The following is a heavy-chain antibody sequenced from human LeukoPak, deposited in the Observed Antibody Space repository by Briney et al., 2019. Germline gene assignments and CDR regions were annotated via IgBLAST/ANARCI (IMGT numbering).Heavy chain of an antibody. J-gene: IGHJ4*02. V-gene: IGHV1-69-2*01. CDR3: ATDDHISSLV. CDR1: GYTFTDYY. D-gene: IGHD6-13*01. Sequence: ASVKVSCKVSGYTFTDYYMHWVQQAPGKGLEWMGLVDPEDGETIYAEKFQGRVTITADTSTDTAYMELSSLRSEDTAVYYCATDDHISSLVWGQGTLVTVSS. CDR2: VDPEDGET.